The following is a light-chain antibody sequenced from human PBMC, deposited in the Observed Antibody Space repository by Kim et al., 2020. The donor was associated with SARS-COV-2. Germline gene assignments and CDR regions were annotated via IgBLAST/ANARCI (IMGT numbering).Light chain of an antibody. Sequence: PGGPVTLTCGSTTGSVNSNHYAFWFQQRPGQAPRTLIYDTNKRQSWTPSRFSGSLRGGEAALTLSGAQPEDEADYYCLLYYSGARVFGGGTQLTVL. CDR2: DTN. J-gene: IGLJ3*02. V-gene: IGLV7-46*01. CDR1: TGSVNSNHY. CDR3: LLYYSGARV.